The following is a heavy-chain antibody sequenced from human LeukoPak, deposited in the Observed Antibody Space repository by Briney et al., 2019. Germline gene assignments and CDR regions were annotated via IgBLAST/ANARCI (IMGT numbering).Heavy chain of an antibody. D-gene: IGHD3-22*01. CDR1: GGSISSYY. Sequence: SETLSLTCTVSGGSISSYYWSWIRQPPGKGLEWIGYIYYSGSTNYNPSLKSRVTISVDTSKNQFSLKLSSVTAADTAVYYCARDGDYDDAFDIWGQGTMVTVPS. J-gene: IGHJ3*02. CDR2: IYYSGST. V-gene: IGHV4-59*01. CDR3: ARDGDYDDAFDI.